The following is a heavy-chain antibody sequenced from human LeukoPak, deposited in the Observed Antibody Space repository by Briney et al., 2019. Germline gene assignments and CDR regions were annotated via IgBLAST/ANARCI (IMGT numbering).Heavy chain of an antibody. D-gene: IGHD6-19*01. CDR2: IKQDGSEK. CDR3: AARAGSGWYVNWYYFDY. J-gene: IGHJ4*02. V-gene: IGHV3-7*01. CDR1: GFTFSSYW. Sequence: GGSLRLSCAASGFTFSSYWMSWVRQAPGKGLEWVANIKQDGSEKYYVDSVKGRFTISRDNAKNSLYLQMNSLRAEDTAVYYCAARAGSGWYVNWYYFDYWGQGTLVTVSS.